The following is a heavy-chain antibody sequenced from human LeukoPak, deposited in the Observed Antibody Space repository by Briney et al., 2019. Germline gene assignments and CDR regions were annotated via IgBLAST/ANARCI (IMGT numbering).Heavy chain of an antibody. D-gene: IGHD3-3*01. J-gene: IGHJ4*02. CDR2: IKQDGSEK. Sequence: GGSLRLSCAASGFTFSSYWMSWVRQAPGKGLEGVANIKQDGSEKYYVDSVKGRFTISRDNAKNSLYLQMNSLRAEDTAVYYCARDNRFLEWLIPLDYWGQGTLVTVSS. CDR1: GFTFSSYW. V-gene: IGHV3-7*01. CDR3: ARDNRFLEWLIPLDY.